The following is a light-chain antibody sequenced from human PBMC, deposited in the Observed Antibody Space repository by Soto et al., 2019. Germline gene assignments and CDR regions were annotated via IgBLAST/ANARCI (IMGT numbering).Light chain of an antibody. V-gene: IGKV3-11*01. CDR3: QQRSSWPRT. J-gene: IGKJ1*01. CDR2: DAS. CDR1: QSVSSS. Sequence: EIVLTQSPATLSLSPGERATLSCRASQSVSSSLAWFQQKPGQAPRLLIYDASNRATGIPARFSGSGSGTDFTLTISSLEPEDFAVYYCQQRSSWPRTFGQGTKVEV.